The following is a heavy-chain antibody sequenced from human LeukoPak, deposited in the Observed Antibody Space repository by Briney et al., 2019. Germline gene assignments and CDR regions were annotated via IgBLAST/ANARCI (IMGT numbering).Heavy chain of an antibody. CDR2: ISGSGGST. CDR1: GFTFDDYA. V-gene: IGHV3-23*01. D-gene: IGHD4-17*01. J-gene: IGHJ4*02. Sequence: PGRSLRLSCAASGFTFDDYAMHWVRQAPGEGLEWVSAISGSGGSTYYADSVKGRFTISRDNSKNTLYLQMNSLRAEDTAVYYCAKAGRVDYGDFDYWGQGTLVTVSS. CDR3: AKAGRVDYGDFDY.